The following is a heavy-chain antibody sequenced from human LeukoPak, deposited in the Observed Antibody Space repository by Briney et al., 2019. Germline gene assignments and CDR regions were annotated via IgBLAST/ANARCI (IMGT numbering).Heavy chain of an antibody. CDR1: GYTFTSYG. J-gene: IGHJ4*02. V-gene: IGHV1-18*01. CDR2: ISAYNGNT. Sequence: ASVKVSCKASGYTFTSYGISWVRQAPGQGLGWMGWISAYNGNTNYAQKLQGRVTMTTDTSTSAAYMELRSLRSDDTAVYYCARDGWDYYDRSGYPLWEYWGKGTLVTVSS. D-gene: IGHD3-22*01. CDR3: ARDGWDYYDRSGYPLWEY.